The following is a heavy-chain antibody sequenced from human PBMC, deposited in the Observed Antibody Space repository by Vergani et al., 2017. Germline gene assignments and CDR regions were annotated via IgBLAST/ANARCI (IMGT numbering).Heavy chain of an antibody. CDR3: ARHSTVEWLVKLGWIDP. Sequence: QLQLQESGPGLVKPSATLSLTCSVSGASIRSSNYYWGWILQPPGKGLEWISSIYYSGSTYYNPSLKSRVTLSVDTSKNHFSLKLSSVTAADTAVYFCARHSTVEWLVKLGWIDPWGQGILVTVSS. D-gene: IGHD6-19*01. V-gene: IGHV4-39*01. J-gene: IGHJ5*02. CDR2: IYYSGST. CDR1: GASIRSSNYY.